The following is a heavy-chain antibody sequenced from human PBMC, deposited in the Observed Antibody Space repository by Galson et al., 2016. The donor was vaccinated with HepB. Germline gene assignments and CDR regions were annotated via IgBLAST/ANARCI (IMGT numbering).Heavy chain of an antibody. V-gene: IGHV3-30*18. J-gene: IGHJ4*02. CDR3: AKDGRIYCSSASCHDHFHY. CDR1: GFTFSNYG. D-gene: IGHD2-2*01. CDR2: ISYDGSNK. Sequence: SLRLSCAASGFTFSNYGMHWVRQAPGKGLEWVAFISYDGSNKKYADSVKSRFTISRDNSKKTLYLQMNSLRAEDTAVYYCAKDGRIYCSSASCHDHFHYWGQGTLVTVSS.